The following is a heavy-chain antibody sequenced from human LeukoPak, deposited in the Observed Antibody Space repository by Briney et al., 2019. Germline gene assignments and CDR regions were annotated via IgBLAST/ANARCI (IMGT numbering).Heavy chain of an antibody. J-gene: IGHJ3*02. Sequence: ASVNVSCKASGHTFTSYGISWVRQAPGQGLEWMGWISAYNGNTSYAQKLQGRVTMTTDTSTSTAYMELRSLRSDDTAEYYCARYYYDSSGYYLRSSAFDIWGQGTMVTVSS. D-gene: IGHD3-22*01. CDR1: GHTFTSYG. CDR2: ISAYNGNT. CDR3: ARYYYDSSGYYLRSSAFDI. V-gene: IGHV1-18*01.